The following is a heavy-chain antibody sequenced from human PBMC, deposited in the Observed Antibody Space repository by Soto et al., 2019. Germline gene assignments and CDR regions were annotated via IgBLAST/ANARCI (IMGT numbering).Heavy chain of an antibody. CDR1: GFIFRSYA. J-gene: IGHJ4*02. D-gene: IGHD1-26*01. V-gene: IGHV3-30*09. Sequence: GGSLRLSCLASGFIFRSYAMHLVRQAPGKGLEWVAVITYDGINGYYADSVRGRFAISRENSKNTLYLQMNSLRPEDTAVYYCARAFSGSYPNFDYWGQGTLVTVSS. CDR2: ITYDGING. CDR3: ARAFSGSYPNFDY.